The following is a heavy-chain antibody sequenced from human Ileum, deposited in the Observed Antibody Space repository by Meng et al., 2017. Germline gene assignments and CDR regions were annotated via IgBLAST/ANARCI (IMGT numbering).Heavy chain of an antibody. Sequence: GQRQERGPGLVGPSGPLSLTCAVSSGSISSNTYWSWVRQPPGKGLEWIGQISHSGSAYYNPSLKSRVTMSVDKSKSQFSLMLTSVTAADTAIYYCARHGGYSQDFWGQGTLVTVSS. D-gene: IGHD4-23*01. V-gene: IGHV4-4*02. CDR3: ARHGGYSQDF. CDR1: SGSISSNTY. J-gene: IGHJ4*02. CDR2: ISHSGSA.